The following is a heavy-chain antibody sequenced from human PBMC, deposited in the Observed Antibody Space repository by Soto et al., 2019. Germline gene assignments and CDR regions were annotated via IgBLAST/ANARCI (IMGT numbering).Heavy chain of an antibody. D-gene: IGHD2-2*01. CDR3: ARARGYCSSTSCYQPHNYYYYYYMDV. V-gene: IGHV4-59*01. Sequence: QVQLQESGPGLVKPSETLSLTCTVSGGSISSYYWSWIRQPPGKGLGWIGYIYYSGSTNYNPSLKSRVTISVDTSKNQFSLKLSSVTAADTAVYYCARARGYCSSTSCYQPHNYYYYYYMDVWGKGTTVTVSS. CDR1: GGSISSYY. J-gene: IGHJ6*03. CDR2: IYYSGST.